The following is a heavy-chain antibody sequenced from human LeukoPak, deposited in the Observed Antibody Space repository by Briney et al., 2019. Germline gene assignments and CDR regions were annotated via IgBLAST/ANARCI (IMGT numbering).Heavy chain of an antibody. Sequence: GRSLRLSCAASGFTFSSYSMNWVRQAPGKGLEWVSYISSSSSTIYYADSVEGRFTISRDNARNSLYLQLNSLRAEDTAVYYCARGRGSTYGYNYWGQGTLITVSS. J-gene: IGHJ4*02. CDR2: ISSSSSTI. CDR1: GFTFSSYS. CDR3: ARGRGSTYGYNY. V-gene: IGHV3-48*04. D-gene: IGHD5-18*01.